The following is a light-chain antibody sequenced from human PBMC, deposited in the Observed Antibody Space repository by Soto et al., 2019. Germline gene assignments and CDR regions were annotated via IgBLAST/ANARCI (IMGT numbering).Light chain of an antibody. J-gene: IGKJ5*01. CDR3: QQYNNWPIT. CDR2: GAS. Sequence: EVVMTQSPATVSVSPGERATLSCRASQSVSSNLAWYRQKPGQAPRLLIYGASTRATGIPARFSGSGSGTEFTLTVSSLQSEDFAVYYCQQYNNWPITFGQGTRLEI. V-gene: IGKV3-15*01. CDR1: QSVSSN.